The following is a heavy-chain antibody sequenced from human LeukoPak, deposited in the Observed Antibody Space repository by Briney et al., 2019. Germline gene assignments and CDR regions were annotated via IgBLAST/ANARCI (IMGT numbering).Heavy chain of an antibody. CDR3: ARDGFRDSGSRGKFYFDY. J-gene: IGHJ4*02. Sequence: GGSLRLSCAASGFTFSSYSMNWVRQAPGKGLEWVSSISSSSSYIYYADSVKGRFTISRDNAKNSLYLQMNSLRGEDTALYYCARDGFRDSGSRGKFYFDYWGQGTLVTVSS. CDR1: GFTFSSYS. D-gene: IGHD3-10*01. CDR2: ISSSSSYI. V-gene: IGHV3-21*01.